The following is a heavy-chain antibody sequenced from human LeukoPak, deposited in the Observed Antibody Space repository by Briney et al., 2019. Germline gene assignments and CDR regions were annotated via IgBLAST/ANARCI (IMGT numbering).Heavy chain of an antibody. CDR2: IYYSGST. Sequence: SETLSLTCTVSGGSISSYYWSWIRQPPGKGLEWIGYIYYSGSTNYNPSLKSRVTISVDTSKNQFSLKLSSVTAADTAVYYCGAMITFPRSKPIDYWGQGTLVTVSS. J-gene: IGHJ4*02. D-gene: IGHD3-16*01. CDR1: GGSISSYY. CDR3: GAMITFPRSKPIDY. V-gene: IGHV4-59*01.